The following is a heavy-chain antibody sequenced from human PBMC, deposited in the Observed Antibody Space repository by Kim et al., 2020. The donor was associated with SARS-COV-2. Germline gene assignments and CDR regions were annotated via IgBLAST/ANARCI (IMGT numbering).Heavy chain of an antibody. V-gene: IGHV3-30*18. CDR2: ISYDGSNK. CDR3: AKDEADNSWAPYYFDY. Sequence: GGSLRLSCAASGFTFSSYGMHWVRQAPGKGLEWVAVISYDGSNKYYADSVKGRFTISRDNSKNTLYLQMNSLRAEDTAVYYCAKDEADNSWAPYYFDYWGQRTLVTVSS. D-gene: IGHD2-15*01. CDR1: GFTFSSYG. J-gene: IGHJ4*02.